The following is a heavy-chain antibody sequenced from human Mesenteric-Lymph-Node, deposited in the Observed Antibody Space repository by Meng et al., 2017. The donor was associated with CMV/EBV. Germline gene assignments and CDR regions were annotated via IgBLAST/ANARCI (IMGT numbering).Heavy chain of an antibody. CDR2: IIPIFGTA. CDR3: ASSNYYDSSGYFLDY. Sequence: SVKVSCKASGGTFSSYAISWVRQAPGQGLEWMGGIIPIFGTANYAQKFQGRVTITTDESTSTAYMELSSLRSEDTAVYYCASSNYYDSSGYFLDYWGQGTLVTVSS. V-gene: IGHV1-69*05. CDR1: GGTFSSYA. J-gene: IGHJ4*02. D-gene: IGHD3-22*01.